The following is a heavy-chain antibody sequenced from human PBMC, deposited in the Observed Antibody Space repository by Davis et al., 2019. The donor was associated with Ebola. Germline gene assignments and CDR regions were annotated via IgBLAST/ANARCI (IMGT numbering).Heavy chain of an antibody. CDR1: GFTFSTYW. V-gene: IGHV3-7*01. D-gene: IGHD3-16*01. Sequence: PGGSLRLSCAASGFTFSTYWMSWVRQAPGKGLEWVADIEKGGSVKYYLDSVKGRFTISRDNAKNSLFLQINSLRVEDTAMYYCAREKGESGGFDYWGQGTLVTVSS. J-gene: IGHJ4*02. CDR3: AREKGESGGFDY. CDR2: IEKGGSVK.